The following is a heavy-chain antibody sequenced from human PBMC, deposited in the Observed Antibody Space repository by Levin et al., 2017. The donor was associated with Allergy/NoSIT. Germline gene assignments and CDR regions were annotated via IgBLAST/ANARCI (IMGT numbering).Heavy chain of an antibody. CDR3: ATRIGVTTGFDF. CDR1: GFTFSNYG. V-gene: IGHV3-23*01. CDR2: ISTTGDST. D-gene: IGHD4-17*01. Sequence: GESLKISCAASGFTFSNYGMVWVRQAPGKGPEWVSGISTTGDSTAYSYFFFFRFTIARDNSQKTLYLQMNSLTGEDTARYYCATRIGVTTGFDFWGQGILVIVSS. J-gene: IGHJ4*02.